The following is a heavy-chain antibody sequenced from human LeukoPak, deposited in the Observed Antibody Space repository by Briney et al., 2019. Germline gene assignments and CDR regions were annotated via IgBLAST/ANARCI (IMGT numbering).Heavy chain of an antibody. CDR2: IDASGGST. CDR3: AKGSGSGWYGWFAP. Sequence: GGSLTLSCPASGFTFSSYAMTWVRQAPGKGLEWVSSIDASGGSTYYADSVKGRFTISRDNSKNTFFLQMNTLRAADTAVYYCAKGSGSGWYGWFAPWGQGTLVTVSS. V-gene: IGHV3-23*01. D-gene: IGHD6-19*01. CDR1: GFTFSSYA. J-gene: IGHJ5*02.